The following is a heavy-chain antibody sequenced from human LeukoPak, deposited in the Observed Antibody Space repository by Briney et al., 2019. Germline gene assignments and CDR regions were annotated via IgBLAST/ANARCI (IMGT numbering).Heavy chain of an antibody. CDR3: TTDPPRTGGRYMAV. CDR1: GCLFSNHW. Sequence: GGSLRLSCAASGCLFSNHWMTWVRQTPGKGLGWVGRIKSYFNGGTIDFAAPVKGRFIISRDDSKNTLYLQMNSLITEDTAVYYCTTDPPRTGGRYMAVWGKGTTVTVSS. D-gene: IGHD1-1*01. V-gene: IGHV3-15*01. J-gene: IGHJ6*03. CDR2: IKSYFNGGTI.